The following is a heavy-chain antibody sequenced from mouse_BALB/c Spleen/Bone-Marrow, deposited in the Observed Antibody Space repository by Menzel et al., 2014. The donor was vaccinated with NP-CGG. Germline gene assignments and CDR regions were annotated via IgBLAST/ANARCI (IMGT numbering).Heavy chain of an antibody. CDR1: GDSITSGY. J-gene: IGHJ2*01. Sequence: EVQVVESGPSLVKPSQTLSLTCSVTGDSITSGYWNWIRKFPGNKLEYMGYISYSGNTYYNPSLKSRISNTRDTSKSQYYLQLNSVTTEDTATYYCATYDGYCFDYWGQGTTLTVSS. V-gene: IGHV3-8*02. CDR2: ISYSGNT. D-gene: IGHD2-3*01. CDR3: ATYDGYCFDY.